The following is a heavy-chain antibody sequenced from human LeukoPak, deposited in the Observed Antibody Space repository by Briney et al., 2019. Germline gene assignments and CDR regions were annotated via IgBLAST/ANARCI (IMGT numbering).Heavy chain of an antibody. J-gene: IGHJ4*02. CDR3: ARGYSYGLAPFDY. CDR1: GFTFTNYW. V-gene: IGHV3-7*01. D-gene: IGHD5-18*01. Sequence: GGSLRLSCVASGFTFTNYWMSWVRQVPGKGLERVANIKQDGSEELYADSVRGRYTISRDNAKNSLYLQMNSLRAEDTAVYHRARGYSYGLAPFDYWGQGTLVSVSS. CDR2: IKQDGSEE.